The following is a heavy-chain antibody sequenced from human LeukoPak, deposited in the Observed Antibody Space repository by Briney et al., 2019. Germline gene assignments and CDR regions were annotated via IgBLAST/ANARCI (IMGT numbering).Heavy chain of an antibody. CDR2: IIPIFGTA. J-gene: IGHJ4*02. Sequence: SVKVSCKASGGTFSSYAISWVRQAPGQGLEWMGGIIPIFGTANYAQKFQGRVTITTDESTSTAYMELSSLRSEDTAVYYCARSHNSGSYPRGFDYWGQGTLVTVSS. CDR3: ARSHNSGSYPRGFDY. V-gene: IGHV1-69*05. D-gene: IGHD1-26*01. CDR1: GGTFSSYA.